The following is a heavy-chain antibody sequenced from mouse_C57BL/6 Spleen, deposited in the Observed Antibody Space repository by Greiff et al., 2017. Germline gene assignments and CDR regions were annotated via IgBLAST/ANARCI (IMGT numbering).Heavy chain of an antibody. Sequence: QVHVKQPGAELVMPGASVKLSCKASGYTFTSYWMHWVKQRPGQGLEWIGEIDPSDSYTNYNQKFKGKSTLTVDKSSSTAYMQLSSLTSEDSAVYYCARKGAYGSSYYFDYWGQGTTLTVSS. J-gene: IGHJ2*01. CDR1: GYTFTSYW. CDR3: ARKGAYGSSYYFDY. CDR2: IDPSDSYT. V-gene: IGHV1-69*01. D-gene: IGHD1-1*01.